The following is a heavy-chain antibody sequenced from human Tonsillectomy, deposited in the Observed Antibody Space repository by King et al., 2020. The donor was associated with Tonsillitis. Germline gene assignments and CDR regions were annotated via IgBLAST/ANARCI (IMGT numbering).Heavy chain of an antibody. CDR3: TSHNRSRGWQY. D-gene: IGHD6-19*01. V-gene: IGHV3-73*01. Sequence: VQLVESGGDLVQPGGSLKLSCAASGFTFSASAVHWVRQASGKGLEWVGRIRSKDNSYATAYGAPVKGRFTISRDDSKNTAYLQMNTLKTEDTAVYYCTSHNRSRGWQYWGQGTLVTVSS. J-gene: IGHJ4*02. CDR1: GFTFSASA. CDR2: IRSKDNSYAT.